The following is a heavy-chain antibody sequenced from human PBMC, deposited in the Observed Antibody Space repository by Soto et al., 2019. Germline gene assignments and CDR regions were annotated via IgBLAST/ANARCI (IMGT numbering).Heavy chain of an antibody. CDR3: VSQKPSGRLPYFLS. J-gene: IGHJ4*02. D-gene: IGHD3-10*01. CDR2: IYYSGST. CDR1: GGSISSYY. Sequence: SETLSLTCTVSGGSISSYYWGWIRQPPGKGLEWIGYIYYSGSTNYNPSLKSRVTISVDTSKNQFSLNLNSVTAADTALYYCVSQKPSGRLPYFLSWGQGGLGTVSS. V-gene: IGHV4-59*08.